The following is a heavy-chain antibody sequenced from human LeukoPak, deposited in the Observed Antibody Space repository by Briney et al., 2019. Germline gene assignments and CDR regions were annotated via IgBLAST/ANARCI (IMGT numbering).Heavy chain of an antibody. CDR3: ETVDSGSRDYFDY. CDR1: GGSINSYY. J-gene: IGHJ4*02. Sequence: SETLSLTCTVSGGSINSYYWSLIRQPAGKGLEWIGRLYTSGRTNYNPSLKGRDTMSVDTSKNQFSLKLTSVTAADPAVYYCETVDSGSRDYFDYWGQGTLVTVSS. V-gene: IGHV4-4*07. D-gene: IGHD1-26*01. CDR2: LYTSGRT.